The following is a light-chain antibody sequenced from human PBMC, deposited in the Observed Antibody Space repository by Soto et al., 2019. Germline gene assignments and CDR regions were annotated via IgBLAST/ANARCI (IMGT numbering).Light chain of an antibody. Sequence: EIVMTQSPATLSVFPGERATLSCRASQSISSNLAWYQQKPGQAPRLLMYGASTRATGIPARFSGSGSGTEFTLTISSLQSEDFAVYYCQQYNIWHTFGQGTKVEIK. V-gene: IGKV3D-15*01. CDR1: QSISSN. CDR2: GAS. J-gene: IGKJ1*01. CDR3: QQYNIWHT.